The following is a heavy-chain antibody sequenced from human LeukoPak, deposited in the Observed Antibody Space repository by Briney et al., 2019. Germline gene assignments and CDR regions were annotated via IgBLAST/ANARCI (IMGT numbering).Heavy chain of an antibody. D-gene: IGHD1-26*01. CDR3: AREGNRSSDSSASYPLDY. CDR1: GYTFSSND. V-gene: IGHV1-8*01. Sequence: GASVKVSCKASGYTFSSNDINWVRQATGQGLEWMGWMNPHSGNTGYAQKFQGRVIITRNSSISTAYMELSSLRSEDTAVYYCAREGNRSSDSSASYPLDYWGQGTLVTVSS. CDR2: MNPHSGNT. J-gene: IGHJ4*02.